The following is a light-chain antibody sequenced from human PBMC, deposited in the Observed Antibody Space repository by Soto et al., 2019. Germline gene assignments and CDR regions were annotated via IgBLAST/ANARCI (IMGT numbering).Light chain of an antibody. J-gene: IGKJ4*01. CDR1: QSVSSD. V-gene: IGKV3-15*01. CDR2: DAS. Sequence: EIVMTQSPATLSVSPGERATLSCRTSQSVSSDLAWYEQKPGQTPRPLIYDASTRATDIPARFSGSGSGTDFTLTISSLLSEDFAVYYCHQYYKWPLTFGGGTKVDIK. CDR3: HQYYKWPLT.